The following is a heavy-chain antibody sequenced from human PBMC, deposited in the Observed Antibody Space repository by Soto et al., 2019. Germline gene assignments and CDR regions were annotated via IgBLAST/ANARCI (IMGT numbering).Heavy chain of an antibody. CDR3: VGQQLGSGAFDI. CDR1: GYTFTSYG. V-gene: IGHV1-18*04. J-gene: IGHJ3*02. CDR2: ISAYNGNT. Sequence: ASVKVSCKASGYTFTSYGISWVRQAPGQGLEWMGWISAYNGNTNYAQKLQGRVTMTTDTSTSTAYMELRSLRSDDTAVYYCVGQQLGSGAFDIWGQGTMVTVSS. D-gene: IGHD6-13*01.